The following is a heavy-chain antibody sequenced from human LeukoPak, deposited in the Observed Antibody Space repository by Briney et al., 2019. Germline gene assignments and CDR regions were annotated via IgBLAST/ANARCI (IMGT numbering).Heavy chain of an antibody. CDR2: IRSDGSVK. Sequence: QPGRSLRLSCAASGFTFSSYGMHWVRQAPGKGLEWVAFIRSDGSVKYYTDSVRGRFTISRDNSKNTLYLQMNSLRAEDTAVYYCAKDEAAAGVDFDYWGQGTLVTVYS. CDR1: GFTFSSYG. V-gene: IGHV3-30*02. CDR3: AKDEAAAGVDFDY. J-gene: IGHJ4*02. D-gene: IGHD6-13*01.